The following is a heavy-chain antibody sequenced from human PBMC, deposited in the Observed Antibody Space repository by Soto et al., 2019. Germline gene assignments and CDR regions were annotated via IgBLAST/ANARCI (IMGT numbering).Heavy chain of an antibody. CDR2: IYYRGST. CDR1: GGSISSYY. Sequence: QVQLQESGPGLVKPSETLSLTCTVSGGSISSYYWSWIRQPPGKGLEWIGYIYYRGSTNYNPSLKRRVTISVDTSKNHFSLKLISVTAADTAVYYCARGTHYYYYGMDVWGQGTTVTVSS. CDR3: ARGTHYYYYGMDV. J-gene: IGHJ6*02. V-gene: IGHV4-59*01. D-gene: IGHD1-7*01.